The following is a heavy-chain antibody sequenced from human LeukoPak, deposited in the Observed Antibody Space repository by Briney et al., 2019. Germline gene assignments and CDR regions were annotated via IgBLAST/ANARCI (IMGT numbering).Heavy chain of an antibody. CDR2: ISSRGSTI. J-gene: IGHJ4*02. V-gene: IGHV3-48*03. CDR3: ARGGIVRGSIDGYFDY. D-gene: IGHD3-10*01. Sequence: GGSLRLSCAASGFTFSSYEMNWVRQAPGKGLEWVSSISSRGSTIDYADSVKRRFTISRDNAKNSLYLQMNSLRAEDTAVYYCARGGIVRGSIDGYFDYWGQVTLVTVSS. CDR1: GFTFSSYE.